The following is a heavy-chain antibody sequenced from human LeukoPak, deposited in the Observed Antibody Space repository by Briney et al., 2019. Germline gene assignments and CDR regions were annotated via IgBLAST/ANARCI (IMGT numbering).Heavy chain of an antibody. CDR3: ARALKNNNGYDWGGDY. Sequence: GGSLRLSCAASGFSFSDYWMQWVRQAPGKGLVWISRITSDGSGANYADSVKGRFTISRDNAKNTLYLQMNSLRAEDTAVYYFARALKNNNGYDWGGDYWGQGTLVTVSP. CDR1: GFSFSDYW. J-gene: IGHJ4*02. CDR2: ITSDGSGA. D-gene: IGHD5-12*01. V-gene: IGHV3-74*01.